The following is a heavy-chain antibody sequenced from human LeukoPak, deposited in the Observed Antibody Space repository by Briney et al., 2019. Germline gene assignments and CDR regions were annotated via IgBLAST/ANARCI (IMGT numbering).Heavy chain of an antibody. Sequence: GGSLRLSCAASGFTFSSYAMSWVRQAPGKGLEWVSGISGGGGSTYYVDSVKGRFTISRGNSKNTLSLQMNSLRAEDTAVYYCARSTYSSAWRDCWGQGTLVTVSS. CDR2: ISGGGGST. D-gene: IGHD6-19*01. CDR1: GFTFSSYA. V-gene: IGHV3-23*01. CDR3: ARSTYSSAWRDC. J-gene: IGHJ4*02.